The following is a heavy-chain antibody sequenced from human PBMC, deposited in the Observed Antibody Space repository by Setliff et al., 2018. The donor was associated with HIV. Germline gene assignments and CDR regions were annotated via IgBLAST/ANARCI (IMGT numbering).Heavy chain of an antibody. Sequence: ASVKVSCKASGYTFTSYYMHWVRQAPGQGLEWMGIINPSGGSTSYAQKFQGRVSMTRDTSIGTAYMQLSGLRSEDTAVYFCARVDGAYNDNIFDYWGQGTLVTVS. CDR2: INPSGGST. D-gene: IGHD1-1*01. V-gene: IGHV1-46*01. J-gene: IGHJ4*02. CDR3: ARVDGAYNDNIFDY. CDR1: GYTFTSYY.